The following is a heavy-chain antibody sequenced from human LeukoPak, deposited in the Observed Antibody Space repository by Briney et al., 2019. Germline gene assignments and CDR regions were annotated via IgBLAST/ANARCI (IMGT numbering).Heavy chain of an antibody. Sequence: GSLRLSCAASGFTFSSYSMNWVRQAPGKGLEWVSSISGSSSYIYYADSVKGRFTISRDNAKNSLYLQMNSLRAEDTAVYYCARESTVTGGKSYFDYWGQGTLVTVSS. CDR1: GFTFSSYS. J-gene: IGHJ4*02. CDR3: ARESTVTGGKSYFDY. CDR2: ISGSSSYI. D-gene: IGHD4-17*01. V-gene: IGHV3-21*01.